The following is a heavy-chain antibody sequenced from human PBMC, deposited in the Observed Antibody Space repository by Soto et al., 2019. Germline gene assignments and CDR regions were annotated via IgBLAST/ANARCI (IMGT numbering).Heavy chain of an antibody. J-gene: IGHJ6*02. CDR3: ARDVGSSRWVVPYYYYYGMDV. CDR1: GFTFSSYG. D-gene: IGHD6-13*01. CDR2: IWYDGSKK. Sequence: QVQLVESGGGVVQPGRSLRLSCSASGFTFSSYGMHWVRQAPGKGLEWVAVIWYDGSKKYYADSVKGRFTISRDNSKNTLYLQMKSLRAEDTAVYYCARDVGSSRWVVPYYYYYGMDVWGQGTTVTVSS. V-gene: IGHV3-33*01.